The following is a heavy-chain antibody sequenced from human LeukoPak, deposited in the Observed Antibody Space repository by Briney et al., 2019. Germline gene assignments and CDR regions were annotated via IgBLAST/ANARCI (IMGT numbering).Heavy chain of an antibody. CDR2: MFHSGST. V-gene: IGHV4-38-2*01. CDR1: GYSIRSGYY. D-gene: IGHD3-3*01. J-gene: IGHJ4*02. CDR3: ARGSYDFWSGYPIYIDY. Sequence: KPSETLSLTCAVSGYSIRSGYYWGWIRQPPGKVQEWIGSMFHSGSTYYNPSLKSRVTISVDTSKNQFSLKLSSVTAADTAVYYCARGSYDFWSGYPIYIDYWGQGTLVTVSS.